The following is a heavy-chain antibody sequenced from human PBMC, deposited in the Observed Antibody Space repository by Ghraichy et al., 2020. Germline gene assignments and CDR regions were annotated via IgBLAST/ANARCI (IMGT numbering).Heavy chain of an antibody. CDR2: ITASGNRT. Sequence: GGSLRLSCVGSGFSFRTYPMSWVRQAPGKGLEWVSTITASGNRTYYADGVKGRFTISRDNSRDTLYLHISRLRVDDTAVYFCSKRGLHYDDKTSYIGGFDDWGQGALVTVS. CDR1: GFSFRTYP. CDR3: SKRGLHYDDKTSYIGGFDD. V-gene: IGHV3-23*05. D-gene: IGHD3-9*01. J-gene: IGHJ4*02.